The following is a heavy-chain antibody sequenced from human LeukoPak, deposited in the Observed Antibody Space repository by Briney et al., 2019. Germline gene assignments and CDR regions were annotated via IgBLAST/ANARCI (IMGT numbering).Heavy chain of an antibody. D-gene: IGHD6-13*01. CDR2: ISSSGSTI. CDR3: ARAYSSFTPPTGMDV. J-gene: IGHJ6*02. Sequence: GGSLRLSCAASGFTFSDYYMSWIRQVPGKGLEWVSYISSSGSTIYYADSVKGRFTISRDNAKNSLYLQMNSLRAEDTAVYYCARAYSSFTPPTGMDVWGQGTTVTVSS. CDR1: GFTFSDYY. V-gene: IGHV3-11*01.